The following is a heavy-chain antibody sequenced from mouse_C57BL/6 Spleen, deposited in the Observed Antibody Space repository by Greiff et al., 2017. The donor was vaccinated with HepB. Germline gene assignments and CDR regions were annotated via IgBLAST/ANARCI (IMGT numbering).Heavy chain of an antibody. J-gene: IGHJ1*03. CDR3: ARPGGLRRDWYFDV. D-gene: IGHD2-4*01. Sequence: SGPELVKPGASVKISCKASGYSFTDYNMNWVKQSNGKSLEWIGVINPNYGTTSYNQKFKGKATLTVDQSSSTAYMQLNSLTSEDSAVYYCARPGGLRRDWYFDVWGTGTTVTVSS. CDR2: INPNYGTT. CDR1: GYSFTDYN. V-gene: IGHV1-39*01.